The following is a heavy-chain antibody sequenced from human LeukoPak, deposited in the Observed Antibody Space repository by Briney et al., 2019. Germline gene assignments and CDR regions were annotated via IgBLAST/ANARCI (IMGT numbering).Heavy chain of an antibody. CDR3: ARVSSEQWLTADI. CDR1: GGSISSYY. J-gene: IGHJ3*02. Sequence: PSETLSLTCTVSGGSISSYYWSWVRQPPGKGLEWIGYIYYSGSTNYNPSLKSRVTISVDTSKNQSSLKLSSVTAADTAVYYCARVSSEQWLTADIWGQGTMVTVSS. V-gene: IGHV4-59*01. CDR2: IYYSGST. D-gene: IGHD6-19*01.